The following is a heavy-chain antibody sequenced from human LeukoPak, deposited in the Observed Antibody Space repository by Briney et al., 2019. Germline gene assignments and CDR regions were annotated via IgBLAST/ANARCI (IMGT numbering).Heavy chain of an antibody. CDR1: GFTFSSYG. CDR3: AKGAGATHVYYYYYYMDV. V-gene: IGHV3-30*18. J-gene: IGHJ6*03. D-gene: IGHD1-26*01. CDR2: ISYDGSNK. Sequence: GGSLRLSCAASGFTFSSYGMHWVRQAPGKGLEWVAVISYDGSNKYYADSVKGRFTISRDNSKNTLYLQMNSLRAEDTAVYYCAKGAGATHVYYYYYYMDVWGKGTTVTVSS.